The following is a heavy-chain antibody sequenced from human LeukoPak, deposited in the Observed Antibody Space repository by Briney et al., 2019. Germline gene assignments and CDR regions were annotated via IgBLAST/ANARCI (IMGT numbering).Heavy chain of an antibody. D-gene: IGHD3-22*01. V-gene: IGHV3-53*01. CDR1: GFTVISNY. Sequence: GGSPGLSCAASGFTVISNYMSCVRQAPGKGLEWVSVIYSGGSTYYADSVKGRFTISRDNSKNTLYLQMNSLRAEDTAVYYWARGSLSSGNYYFDYWGQGTLVTVSS. CDR3: ARGSLSSGNYYFDY. CDR2: IYSGGST. J-gene: IGHJ4*02.